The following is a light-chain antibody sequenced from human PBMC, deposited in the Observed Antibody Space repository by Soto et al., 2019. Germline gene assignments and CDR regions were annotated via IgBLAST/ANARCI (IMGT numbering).Light chain of an antibody. CDR1: SSDVGRYNY. V-gene: IGLV2-14*01. CDR2: DVN. Sequence: QSALTQPASVSGSPGQSITISCTGTSSDVGRYNYVSWYQQHPGKAPKLMIYDVNNRPSGVSNRFSGSKSGNTASLTISGLQAEDEADYYCQVWDSSSDHHVVFGGGTKLTVL. CDR3: QVWDSSSDHHVV. J-gene: IGLJ2*01.